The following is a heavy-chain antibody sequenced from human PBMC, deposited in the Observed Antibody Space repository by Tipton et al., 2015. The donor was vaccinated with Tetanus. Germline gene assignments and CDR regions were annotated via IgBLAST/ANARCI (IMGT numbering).Heavy chain of an antibody. V-gene: IGHV4-31*03. Sequence: LRLSCTVSGGSLRSGGYYWSWIRQHPGQGLEWIGYIYYTGNTYYNPSLKSRVTLSIDMSKNQFSLRLSSVTAADTAVYFCARRVVGATLDYWGQGSLVTVSS. J-gene: IGHJ4*02. CDR2: IYYTGNT. CDR3: ARRVVGATLDY. CDR1: GGSLRSGGYY. D-gene: IGHD1-26*01.